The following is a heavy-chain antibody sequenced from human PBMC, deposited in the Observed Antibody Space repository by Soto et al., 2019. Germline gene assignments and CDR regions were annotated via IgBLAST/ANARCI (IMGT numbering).Heavy chain of an antibody. V-gene: IGHV3-23*01. Sequence: EVQVLESGGGLVQPGGSLRLSCAATGFTFSDFAMSWVCQAPGKGLEWVSRIYGGGNGPHYADSVKGRFTISRDNSKNTLYLQMNSLRAEDTAVYYCAKMEGMDPWAYSFDYWGQGTLVTVSS. CDR2: IYGGGNGP. D-gene: IGHD2-2*03. CDR1: GFTFSDFA. CDR3: AKMEGMDPWAYSFDY. J-gene: IGHJ4*02.